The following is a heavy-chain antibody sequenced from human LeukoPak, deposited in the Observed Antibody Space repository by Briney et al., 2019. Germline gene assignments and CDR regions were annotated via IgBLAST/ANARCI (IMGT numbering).Heavy chain of an antibody. Sequence: ASVKVSCKASGYTFTSYDINWVRQATGQGPEWMGWMNPNSGNTGYAQKFQGRVTMTRNTSISTAYMELSSLRSEDTAVYYCARAGLRFLDPGDYWGQGTLVTVSS. D-gene: IGHD3-3*01. CDR2: MNPNSGNT. V-gene: IGHV1-8*01. J-gene: IGHJ4*02. CDR3: ARAGLRFLDPGDY. CDR1: GYTFTSYD.